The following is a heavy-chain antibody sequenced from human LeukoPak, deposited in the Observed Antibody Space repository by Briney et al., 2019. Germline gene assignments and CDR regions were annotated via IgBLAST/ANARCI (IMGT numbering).Heavy chain of an antibody. D-gene: IGHD2-2*02. J-gene: IGHJ3*02. CDR3: ARQGYCSSTACYTAAFDI. V-gene: IGHV1-2*02. CDR2: ISPTTGDT. CDR1: GYTFTYYY. Sequence: GASVKVSCKASGYTFTYYYIHWVRQAPGQGLEWMGWISPTTGDTVYAQKFQGRVTMARDTSITTAYMELSRLRSDDTAVYFCARQGYCSSTACYTAAFDIWGQGTVVTVSS.